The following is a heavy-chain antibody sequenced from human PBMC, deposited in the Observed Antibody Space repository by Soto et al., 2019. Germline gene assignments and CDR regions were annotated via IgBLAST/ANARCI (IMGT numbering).Heavy chain of an antibody. CDR2: IKSKTDGGTT. V-gene: IGHV3-15*01. D-gene: IGHD3-22*01. CDR1: GFTFSNAW. Sequence: PGGSLRLSCAASGFTFSNAWMSWVRQAPGKGLEWVGRIKSKTDGGTTDYAAPVKGRFTISRDDSKNTLYLQMNSLETEDTAVYYCTTHLLTYYYDSSGPDYWGQGTLVTVSS. CDR3: TTHLLTYYYDSSGPDY. J-gene: IGHJ4*02.